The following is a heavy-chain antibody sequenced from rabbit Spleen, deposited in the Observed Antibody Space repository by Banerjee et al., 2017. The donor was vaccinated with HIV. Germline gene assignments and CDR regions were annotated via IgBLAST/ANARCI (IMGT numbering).Heavy chain of an antibody. D-gene: IGHD1-1*01. CDR3: ARNYVNAFDP. CDR1: GVSFSSNG. Sequence: LEESGGGLVKAGGILTLTCTVSGVSFSSNGICWVRQAPGKGLEWIACINTNDGDTDYANWPKGRFTISKTSSTTVTLQMTSLTAADTATYFCARNYVNAFDPWGPGTLVTVS. V-gene: IGHV1S45*01. J-gene: IGHJ2*01. CDR2: INTNDGDT.